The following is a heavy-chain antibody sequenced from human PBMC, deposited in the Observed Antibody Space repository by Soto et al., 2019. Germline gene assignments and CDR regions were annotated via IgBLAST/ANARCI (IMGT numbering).Heavy chain of an antibody. CDR2: IYWNDDK. D-gene: IGHD3-3*01. V-gene: IGHV2-5*01. CDR1: GFSLSTSGVG. Sequence: GSGPTLVNPTQTLTLTCTFSGFSLSTSGVGVGWIRQPPGKALEWLALIYWNDDKRYSPSLKSRLTITKDTSKNQVVLTMTNMDPVDTATYYCAHSNDRFLEWSQEIGALGMDFWGQGTTVPVSS. CDR3: AHSNDRFLEWSQEIGALGMDF. J-gene: IGHJ6*02.